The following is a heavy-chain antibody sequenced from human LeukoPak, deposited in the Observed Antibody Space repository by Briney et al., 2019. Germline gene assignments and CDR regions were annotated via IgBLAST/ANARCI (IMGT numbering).Heavy chain of an antibody. D-gene: IGHD2-15*01. CDR3: AKVVVAARYYYGMDV. Sequence: GGSLRLSCAASGFTFSSYGMHWVRQAPGKGLEWVAVISYDGSNKYYADSVKGRFTISRDNSKNTLYLQMNSLRAEDTAVYYCAKVVVAARYYYGMDVWGQGTTVTVSS. CDR2: ISYDGSNK. V-gene: IGHV3-30*18. CDR1: GFTFSSYG. J-gene: IGHJ6*02.